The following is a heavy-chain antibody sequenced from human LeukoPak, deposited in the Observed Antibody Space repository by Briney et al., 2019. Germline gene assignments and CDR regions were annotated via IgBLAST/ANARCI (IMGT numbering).Heavy chain of an antibody. Sequence: SETLSLTCTVSGGSISSSLWWTWVRQPPGKGLEWIGEIYHDGTTNYQSSLKSRATISLDKSKNQFSLKLSSVTAADTAVYYCARTTEAHSWQTRYYSYYMDVWGKGTTVTVS. D-gene: IGHD6-13*01. J-gene: IGHJ6*03. CDR2: IYHDGTT. CDR3: ARTTEAHSWQTRYYSYYMDV. CDR1: GGSISSSLW. V-gene: IGHV4-4*02.